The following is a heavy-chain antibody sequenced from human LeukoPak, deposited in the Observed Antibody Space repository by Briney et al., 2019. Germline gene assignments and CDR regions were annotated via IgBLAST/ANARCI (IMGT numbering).Heavy chain of an antibody. J-gene: IGHJ4*02. Sequence: ASVKVSCKASRYTFTSYDINWMRQAPGQGLEWMGWISTDNGDTNYAQKVQGRVTMTTDTSTSTAYMELRSLRSDDTAVYYCARDWSRETLPDYWGQGTLVTVSS. CDR2: ISTDNGDT. D-gene: IGHD1-26*01. V-gene: IGHV1-18*01. CDR3: ARDWSRETLPDY. CDR1: RYTFTSYD.